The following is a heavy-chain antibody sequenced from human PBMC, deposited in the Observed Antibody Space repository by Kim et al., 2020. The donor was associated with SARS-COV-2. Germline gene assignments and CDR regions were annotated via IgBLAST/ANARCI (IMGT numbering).Heavy chain of an antibody. CDR3: ARDVHYYGSGSHMDV. D-gene: IGHD3-10*01. J-gene: IGHJ6*04. Sequence: SETLSLTCTVSGGSINSGDYYWRWVRQSPGRGLEWIGYVHYGGSTYSNPSLKSRVDISIDTSKNQFSLRLKSVTAADTAVYYCARDVHYYGSGSHMDVWGTGTTVTVSS. V-gene: IGHV4-30-4*01. CDR1: GGSINSGDYY. CDR2: VHYGGST.